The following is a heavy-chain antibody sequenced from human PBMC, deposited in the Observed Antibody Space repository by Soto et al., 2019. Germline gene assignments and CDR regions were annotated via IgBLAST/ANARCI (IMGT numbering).Heavy chain of an antibody. CDR1: GFTLSSHG. V-gene: IGHV3-30*18. J-gene: IGHJ5*02. Sequence: HPGGSLRLSCAASGFTLSSHGMQWVRQAPGKGLEWVAVISYDGSNKHYADSLKGRFTISRDNSKNTLYLQMNSLRVEDTAVYYCAKDAGKWELLRNFFDPWGQGTLVTVSS. CDR2: ISYDGSNK. CDR3: AKDAGKWELLRNFFDP. D-gene: IGHD1-26*01.